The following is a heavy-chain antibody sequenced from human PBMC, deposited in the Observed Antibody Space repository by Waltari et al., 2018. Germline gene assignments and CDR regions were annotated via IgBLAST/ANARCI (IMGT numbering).Heavy chain of an antibody. CDR2: INPNSGGT. CDR3: ARDKSRFTMIVPGGY. V-gene: IGHV1-2*02. J-gene: IGHJ4*02. CDR1: GYTFTGCY. Sequence: QGQLVQSGAEEKKPGASVKVSCKAAGYTFTGCYMHCVRQAPGQGLEWMGWINPNSGGTNYAQKFQGRVTMTRDTSISTAYMELSRLRSDDTAVYYCARDKSRFTMIVPGGYCGQGTLVTVSS. D-gene: IGHD3-22*01.